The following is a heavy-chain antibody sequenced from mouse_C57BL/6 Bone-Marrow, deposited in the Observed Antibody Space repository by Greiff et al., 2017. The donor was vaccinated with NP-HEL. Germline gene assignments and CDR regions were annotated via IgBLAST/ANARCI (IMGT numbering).Heavy chain of an antibody. D-gene: IGHD2-2*01. J-gene: IGHJ2*01. Sequence: EVQRVESGGGLVKPGGSLKLSCAASGFTFSDYGMHWVRQAPEKGLEWVAYISSGSSTIYYADTVKGRFTISRDNAKNTLFLQMTSLRSEDTAMYYCARPGIYYGDDGPYFDYWGQGTTLTVSS. V-gene: IGHV5-17*01. CDR1: GFTFSDYG. CDR3: ARPGIYYGDDGPYFDY. CDR2: ISSGSSTI.